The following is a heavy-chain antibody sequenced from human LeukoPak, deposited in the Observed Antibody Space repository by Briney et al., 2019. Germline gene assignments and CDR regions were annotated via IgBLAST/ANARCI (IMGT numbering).Heavy chain of an antibody. D-gene: IGHD3-22*01. Sequence: ASVKVSCKASGYTFTSYAMHWVRQAPGQRLEWMGWINAGNGNTNYAQEVQDRVTMTTDTSASTAYVELRSLTSDDTALYYCAKLMDNNYDGSAFDYWGQGTLVTVSS. V-gene: IGHV1-3*01. CDR2: INAGNGNT. CDR1: GYTFTSYA. J-gene: IGHJ4*02. CDR3: AKLMDNNYDGSAFDY.